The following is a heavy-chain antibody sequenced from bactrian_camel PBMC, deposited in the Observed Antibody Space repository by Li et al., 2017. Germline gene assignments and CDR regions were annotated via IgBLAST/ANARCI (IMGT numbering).Heavy chain of an antibody. CDR3: AAEAARFGGSGLQEVDFGY. D-gene: IGHD7*01. J-gene: IGHJ6*01. V-gene: IGHV3S6*01. Sequence: HVQLVESGGGVGQPGGSLRLSCVVNGFTVSSVDMYWVRQAPGKGLEWVASVYSDGTLTYYLPSALGRFTISRDNAKNTVYLQMNNLKSEDTALYYCAAEAARFGGSGLQEVDFGYWGQGTQVTVS. CDR2: VYSDGTLT. CDR1: GFTVSSVD.